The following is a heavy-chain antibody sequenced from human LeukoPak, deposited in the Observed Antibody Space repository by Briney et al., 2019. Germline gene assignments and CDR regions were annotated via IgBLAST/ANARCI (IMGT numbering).Heavy chain of an antibody. D-gene: IGHD3-3*01. Sequence: GGSLRLSCAASGFTFSNYVMNWVRQAPGQGLEWVSGISTSGGSTYYADSVRGRFTISRDNSKNTLYLQMSSLRAEDTAVYYCARVDGYDSWSGYPFDYRGQGALVTVSS. CDR1: GFTFSNYV. CDR3: ARVDGYDSWSGYPFDY. CDR2: ISTSGGST. J-gene: IGHJ4*02. V-gene: IGHV3-23*01.